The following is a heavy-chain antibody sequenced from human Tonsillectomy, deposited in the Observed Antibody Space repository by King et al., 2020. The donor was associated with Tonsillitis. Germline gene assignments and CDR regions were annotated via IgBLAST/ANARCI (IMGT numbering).Heavy chain of an antibody. D-gene: IGHD4-17*01. CDR3: ARGEYGDYDLFDY. Sequence: VQLVESGGGLVQPGGSLRLSCEVSGFTFSNYWMHWVRQAPGKGLVWVSRINSDGSGTTYADSVKGRFTISRDNANNTLYLQMNSLRAEDTAVYYCARGEYGDYDLFDYWGQGTLVTVSS. V-gene: IGHV3-74*01. CDR2: INSDGSGT. CDR1: GFTFSNYW. J-gene: IGHJ4*02.